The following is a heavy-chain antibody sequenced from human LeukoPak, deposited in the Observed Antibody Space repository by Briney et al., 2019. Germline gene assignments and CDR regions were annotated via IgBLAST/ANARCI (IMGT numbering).Heavy chain of an antibody. CDR1: GFTVTSHY. V-gene: IGHV3-66*01. CDR3: ARDPFDNSVHY. CDR2: IYSIAGGGYT. D-gene: IGHD3-22*01. Sequence: PGGSLRLSREVSGFTVTSHYMSWVRQAPGKGLEWVSLIYSIAGGGYTYYTDSVKGRFTFSRDNSKNTLFLQMNSLRVEDTAVYYCARDPFDNSVHYWGQGTLVTVSS. J-gene: IGHJ4*02.